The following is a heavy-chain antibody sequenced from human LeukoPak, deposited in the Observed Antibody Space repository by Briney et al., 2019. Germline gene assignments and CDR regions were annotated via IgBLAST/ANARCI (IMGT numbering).Heavy chain of an antibody. D-gene: IGHD6-6*01. CDR1: GGSISSYY. V-gene: IGHV4-59*01. Sequence: SETLSLTCTVSGGSISSYYWSWIRQPPGKGLEWIGYIYYSESTNYNPSLKSRVTISVDTSKNQFSLKLSSVTAADTAVYYCARKSYPTRPFDYWGQGTLVTVSS. J-gene: IGHJ4*02. CDR2: IYYSEST. CDR3: ARKSYPTRPFDY.